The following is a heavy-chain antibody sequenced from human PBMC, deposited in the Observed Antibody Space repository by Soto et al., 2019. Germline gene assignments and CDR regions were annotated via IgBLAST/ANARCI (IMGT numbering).Heavy chain of an antibody. Sequence: SGPTLVNPTQTLTLTCTFSGFSLSTSGMCVSWIRQPPGKALEWLARIDWDDDKYYSTSLKTRLTISKDTSKNQVVLTMTNMDPVDTATYYCARIRGYSGYDPISPYYYYYYMDVWGKGTTVTVSS. D-gene: IGHD5-12*01. J-gene: IGHJ6*03. V-gene: IGHV2-70*11. CDR2: IDWDDDK. CDR1: GFSLSTSGMC. CDR3: ARIRGYSGYDPISPYYYYYYMDV.